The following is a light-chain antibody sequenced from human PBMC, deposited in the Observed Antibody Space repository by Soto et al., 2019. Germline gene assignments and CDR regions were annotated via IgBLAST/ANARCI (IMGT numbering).Light chain of an antibody. V-gene: IGKV4-1*01. CDR1: QNVLFSSNNKNY. CDR2: WAS. J-gene: IGKJ1*01. Sequence: DIVMTQSPDSLAVSLGERATINCKSSQNVLFSSNNKNYLAWYQQKPGHPPSLLMYWASTRESGVPDRFSGSGSGTDFTLTISSLQAEDVAVYYCQQYYSTPRTFGQGTKVDIK. CDR3: QQYYSTPRT.